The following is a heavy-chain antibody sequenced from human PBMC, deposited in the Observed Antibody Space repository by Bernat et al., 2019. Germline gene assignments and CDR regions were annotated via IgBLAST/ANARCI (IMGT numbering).Heavy chain of an antibody. CDR3: AKDSSLVGWLQLSS. CDR2: ISYDGSNK. D-gene: IGHD5-24*01. J-gene: IGHJ5*02. CDR1: GFTFSSYG. Sequence: QVQLVASGGGVVQPGRSLRLSCAASGFTFSSYGMHWVRQAPGKGLEWVAVISYDGSNKYYADSVKGRFTISRDNSKNTLYLQMNSLRAEDTAVYYCAKDSSLVGWLQLSSWGQGTLVTVSS. V-gene: IGHV3-30*18.